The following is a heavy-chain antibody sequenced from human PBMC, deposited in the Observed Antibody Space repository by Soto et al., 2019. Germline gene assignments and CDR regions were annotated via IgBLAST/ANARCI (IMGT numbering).Heavy chain of an antibody. D-gene: IGHD3-10*01. CDR2: FDPEEGKM. Sequence: ASVKVSCKVSGYSLNELCMHWVRQPPGKGLEWIGGFDPEEGKMIYAQNFQGRVTMTEDTSTDTAYMELNSLTSEDTAIYYCATDLGVALAPLSILYFQQWGQGTVVTVSS. CDR1: GYSLNELC. CDR3: ATDLGVALAPLSILYFQQ. V-gene: IGHV1-24*01. J-gene: IGHJ1*01.